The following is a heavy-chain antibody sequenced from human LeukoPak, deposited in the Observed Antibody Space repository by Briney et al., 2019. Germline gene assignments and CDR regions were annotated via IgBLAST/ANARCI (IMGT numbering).Heavy chain of an antibody. J-gene: IGHJ3*02. Sequence: PSETLSLTCTVSGDSISSYYWSWIRQPPGKGLEWIGYIAYTGSTNYNPSLKSRVTISVDTSKNQFSLKLGSVTVADTAVYYCAGRVGDSAFDIWGPGTMVTVSS. CDR3: AGRVGDSAFDI. CDR1: GDSISSYY. CDR2: IAYTGST. V-gene: IGHV4-59*08. D-gene: IGHD1-26*01.